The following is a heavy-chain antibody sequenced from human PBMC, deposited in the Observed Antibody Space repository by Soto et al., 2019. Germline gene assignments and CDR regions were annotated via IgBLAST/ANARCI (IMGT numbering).Heavy chain of an antibody. CDR3: AKDRFIQLERPDGAFDI. V-gene: IGHV3-23*01. Sequence: EVQLLESGGGLVQPGGSLRLSCAASGFTFSSYAMSWVRQAPGKGLEWVSAISGSGGSTYYADSVKGRFTISRDNSKNTLYRQMNSLRAEDTAVYYCAKDRFIQLERPDGAFDIWGQGTMVTVSS. CDR2: ISGSGGST. J-gene: IGHJ3*02. CDR1: GFTFSSYA. D-gene: IGHD1-1*01.